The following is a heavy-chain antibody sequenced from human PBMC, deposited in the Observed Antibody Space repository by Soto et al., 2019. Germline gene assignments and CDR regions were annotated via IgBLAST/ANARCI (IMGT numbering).Heavy chain of an antibody. V-gene: IGHV3-7*01. CDR2: IKQDGSEK. CDR1: KFTFSSYW. D-gene: IGHD3-16*01. J-gene: IGHJ4*02. CDR3: AGGGRWVIDS. Sequence: EVQLVESGGGLVQPGGSLRLSCAASKFTFSSYWMNWVRQAPGKGLEWVANIKQDGSEKYYVDSVKGRFTISRNNAKNALYLQMNSLRVEDTAVYSCAGGGRWVIDSWGQGALVTVSS.